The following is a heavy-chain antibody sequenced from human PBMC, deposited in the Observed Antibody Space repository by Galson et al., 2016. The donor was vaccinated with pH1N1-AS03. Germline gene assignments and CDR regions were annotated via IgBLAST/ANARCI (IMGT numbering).Heavy chain of an antibody. V-gene: IGHV1-46*01. D-gene: IGHD4/OR15-4a*01. CDR2: INPSDGNT. CDR1: GYTFTSYY. CDR3: ARVSAGLTGYYYAMDV. J-gene: IGHJ6*02. Sequence: SVKVSCKASGYTFTSYYIHWVRQAPGHGREWMGIINPSDGNTNYAQRFQGRVTMTRDTSTSTVYMELSSLRSDDTAVYYCARVSAGLTGYYYAMDVWGQGTTVTVSS.